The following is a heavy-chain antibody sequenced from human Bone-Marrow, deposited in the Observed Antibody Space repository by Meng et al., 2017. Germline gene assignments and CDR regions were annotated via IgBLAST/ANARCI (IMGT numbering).Heavy chain of an antibody. CDR2: ISAYNGNT. V-gene: IGHV1-18*01. CDR3: ARDPDCSGGSCYVEGNWFDP. CDR1: GYTFTSYG. D-gene: IGHD2-15*01. J-gene: IGHJ5*02. Sequence: QVQLVQAGAAGKKPGASVKVSCKASGYTFTSYGISWVRQAPGHGLEWMGWISAYNGNTNYAQKLQGRVTMTTDTSTSTAYMELRSLRSDDTAVYYCARDPDCSGGSCYVEGNWFDPWGQGTLVTVSS.